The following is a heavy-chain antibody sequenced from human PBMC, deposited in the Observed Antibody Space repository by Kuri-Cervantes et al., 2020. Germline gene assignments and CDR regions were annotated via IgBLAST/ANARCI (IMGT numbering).Heavy chain of an antibody. CDR2: ISSSSSTI. CDR1: GFTFSSYG. Sequence: GGSLRLSCAASGFTFSSYGMHWVRQAPGKGLEWVSYISSSSSTIYYADSVKGRFTISRDNAKNSLYLQMNSLRDEDTAVYYCARDRPYYYDSSGYWDYWGQGTLVTVSS. J-gene: IGHJ4*02. V-gene: IGHV3-48*02. D-gene: IGHD3-22*01. CDR3: ARDRPYYYDSSGYWDY.